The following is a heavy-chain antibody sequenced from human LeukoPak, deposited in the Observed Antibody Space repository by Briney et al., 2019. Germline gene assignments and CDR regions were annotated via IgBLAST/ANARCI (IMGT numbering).Heavy chain of an antibody. CDR2: IKQDGSEK. D-gene: IGHD3-16*02. CDR1: GFTFSSYW. CDR3: ARLYDYVWGSYRYNNFDY. J-gene: IGHJ4*02. Sequence: RGSLRLSCAASGFTFSSYWMSWVRQAPGKGLEWVANIKQDGSEKYYVDSVKGRFTISRDNAKNSLYLQMNSLRAEDTAVYYCARLYDYVWGSYRYNNFDYWGQGTLVTVSS. V-gene: IGHV3-7*01.